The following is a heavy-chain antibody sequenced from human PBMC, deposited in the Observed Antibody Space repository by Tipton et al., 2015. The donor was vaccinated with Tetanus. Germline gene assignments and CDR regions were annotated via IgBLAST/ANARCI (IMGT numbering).Heavy chain of an antibody. D-gene: IGHD1-26*01. J-gene: IGHJ4*02. CDR2: INPNSGGT. CDR1: GYTFTGYY. Sequence: QLVQSGAEVKKPGASVKVSCKASGYTFTGYYMHWVRQAPGQGLEWMGWINPNSGGTNYAQKFQGWLTMTRDTSISTAYMELSRLRSAATAVYYCARGQEGATYFDYWGQGTLVTVSS. CDR3: ARGQEGATYFDY. V-gene: IGHV1-2*04.